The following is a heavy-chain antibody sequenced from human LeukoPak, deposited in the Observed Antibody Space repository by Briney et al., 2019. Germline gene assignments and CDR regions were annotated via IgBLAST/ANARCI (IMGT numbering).Heavy chain of an antibody. D-gene: IGHD3-10*01. CDR1: GFTFSSYW. CDR3: AKVAVEYYYGSGSFDY. V-gene: IGHV3-74*01. CDR2: INTDGSST. J-gene: IGHJ4*02. Sequence: TGGSLRLSCAASGFTFSSYWMHWVRQAPGKGLVWVSRINTDGSSTSYADSVKGRFTISRDNAKNTLYLQMNSLRAEDTAVYYCAKVAVEYYYGSGSFDYWGQGTLVTVSS.